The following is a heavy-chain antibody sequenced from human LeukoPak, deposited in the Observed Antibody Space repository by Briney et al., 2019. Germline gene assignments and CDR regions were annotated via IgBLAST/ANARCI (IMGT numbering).Heavy chain of an antibody. V-gene: IGHV1-18*01. CDR2: ISAYNGNT. Sequence: ASVKVSCKASGYTFTSYGISWVRQAPGQGLEWMGWISAYNGNTNYAQKLQGRVTMTTDTSTSTAYMELRSLRSDDTAVYYCARGITMVRGVRYYYMDVWGKGTTVTVPS. CDR1: GYTFTSYG. J-gene: IGHJ6*03. D-gene: IGHD3-10*01. CDR3: ARGITMVRGVRYYYMDV.